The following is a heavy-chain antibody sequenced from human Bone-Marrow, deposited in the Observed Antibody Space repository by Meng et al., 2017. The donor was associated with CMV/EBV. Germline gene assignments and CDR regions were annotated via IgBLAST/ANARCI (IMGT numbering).Heavy chain of an antibody. CDR1: GASISSSSYY. V-gene: IGHV4-39*07. D-gene: IGHD3-16*01. J-gene: IGHJ3*02. Sequence: GSLRLSCTVSGASISSSSYYWGWIRQPPGKGLEWIGSIYYSGSTYYNPSLKSRVTISMDTSKNQFSLKLSSVTAADTAVYYCARDGGWGKGAFDIWGQGTMVTVSS. CDR2: IYYSGST. CDR3: ARDGGWGKGAFDI.